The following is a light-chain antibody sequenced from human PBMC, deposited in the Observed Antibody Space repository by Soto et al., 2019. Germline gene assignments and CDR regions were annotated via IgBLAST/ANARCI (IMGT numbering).Light chain of an antibody. V-gene: IGKV3-20*01. CDR2: GAS. J-gene: IGKJ1*01. Sequence: EIVLTQSPGTLSLSPGERATLSCRASQSVSSSYLAWYQQKPGQAPRLLIYGASSRATGIPDRFSGSGSGTDFTLTISRLEPEDFALYYCQQDGSSPPWTCGQGTNVDIK. CDR1: QSVSSSY. CDR3: QQDGSSPPWT.